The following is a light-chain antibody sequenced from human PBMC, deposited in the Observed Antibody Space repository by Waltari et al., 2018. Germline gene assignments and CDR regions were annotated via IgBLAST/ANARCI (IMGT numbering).Light chain of an antibody. CDR1: QSVSSN. CDR2: GAS. J-gene: IGKJ3*01. Sequence: EIVMTQSPATLSVSPGERATLSCRASQSVSSNLAWYQQKPGQAPRLLIYGASTRATGIPARFSVSGSATEFTLTLSSLQSEDFAVYYCQQYNNWPFTFGPGTKVDIK. CDR3: QQYNNWPFT. V-gene: IGKV3-15*01.